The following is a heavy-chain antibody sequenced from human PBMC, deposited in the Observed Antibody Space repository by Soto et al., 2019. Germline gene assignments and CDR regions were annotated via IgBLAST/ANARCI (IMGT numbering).Heavy chain of an antibody. D-gene: IGHD6-13*01. CDR3: ANLAAAGTNYYSYYGMDV. CDR2: ISGSGGST. J-gene: IGHJ6*02. CDR1: GFTFSSYA. Sequence: EVQLLESGGGLVQPGGSLRLSCAASGFTFSSYAMSWVRQAPGKGLEWVSAISGSGGSTYYADSVKGRFTISRDNSKNTLYLKMNSLRAEDTAVYYCANLAAAGTNYYSYYGMDVWGQGTTVTVSS. V-gene: IGHV3-23*01.